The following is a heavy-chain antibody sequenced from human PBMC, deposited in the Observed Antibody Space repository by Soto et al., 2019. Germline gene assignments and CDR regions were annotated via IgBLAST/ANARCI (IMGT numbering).Heavy chain of an antibody. CDR2: ISWNSGSI. Sequence: GGSLRLSCAASGFTFDIFAIHGVRQAQGKALDWVSGISWNSGSIGYADSVKGRFTISRDNAKNSLYLQMNSLRAEDTALYYCAKDTKTLSSGWFDYWGQGTLVTVSS. J-gene: IGHJ4*02. CDR3: AKDTKTLSSGWFDY. D-gene: IGHD6-19*01. V-gene: IGHV3-9*01. CDR1: GFTFDIFA.